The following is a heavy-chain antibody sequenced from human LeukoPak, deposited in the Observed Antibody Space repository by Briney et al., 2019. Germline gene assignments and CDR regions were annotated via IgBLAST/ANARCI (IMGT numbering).Heavy chain of an antibody. CDR3: AREYGDFDY. J-gene: IGHJ4*02. CDR2: IDASGRT. Sequence: SETLSLTCTASGGSISSYYWSWIRQPAGKGLEWIGRIDASGRTNYNPSLKSRVTMSVDTSKKQFSLKVNSVTAADTAVYYCAREYGDFDYWGQGTLVTVSS. V-gene: IGHV4-4*07. CDR1: GGSISSYY. D-gene: IGHD4-17*01.